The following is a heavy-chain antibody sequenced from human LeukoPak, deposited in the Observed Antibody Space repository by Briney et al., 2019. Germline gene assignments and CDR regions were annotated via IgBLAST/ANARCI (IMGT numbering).Heavy chain of an antibody. CDR3: ARGMTGDNYDFWSGYYPSDAFDI. V-gene: IGHV4-31*03. D-gene: IGHD3-3*01. CDR2: IYYSGST. Sequence: SQTLSLTCTVSGGSISSSGYYWSWIRQHPGKGLEWIGYIYYSGSTYYNPSLKSRVTISVDTSKNQFSLKLSSVTAADTAVYYCARGMTGDNYDFWSGYYPSDAFDIWGQGTMVTVSS. J-gene: IGHJ3*02. CDR1: GGSISSSGYY.